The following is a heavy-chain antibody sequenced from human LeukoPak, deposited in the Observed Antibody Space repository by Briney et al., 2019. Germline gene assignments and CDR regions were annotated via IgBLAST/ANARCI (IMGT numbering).Heavy chain of an antibody. V-gene: IGHV1-46*01. CDR2: INPSGGST. J-gene: IGHJ4*02. CDR3: ARAGDILTGRGFYYFDY. Sequence: ASVKVSCKASGYTFTSYYMHWVRQAPGQGLEWMGIINPSGGSTSYAQKFQGRVTMTRDTSTSTVYMELSSLRSEDTAVYYCARAGDILTGRGFYYFDYWGQGTLSPSPQ. D-gene: IGHD3-9*01. CDR1: GYTFTSYY.